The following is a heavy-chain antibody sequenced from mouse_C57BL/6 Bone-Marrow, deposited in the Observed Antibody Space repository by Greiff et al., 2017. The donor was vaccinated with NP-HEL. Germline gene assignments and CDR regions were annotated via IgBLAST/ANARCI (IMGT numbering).Heavy chain of an antibody. CDR2: INPYNGGT. J-gene: IGHJ4*01. Sequence: EVQVVESGPVLVKPGASVKMSCKASGYTFTDYYMNWVKQSHGKSLEWIGVINPYNGGTSYNQKFKGKATLTVDKSSSTAYMELNSLTSEDSAVYYCADDYEDAMDYWGQGTSVTVSS. CDR1: GYTFTDYY. D-gene: IGHD2-4*01. CDR3: ADDYEDAMDY. V-gene: IGHV1-19*01.